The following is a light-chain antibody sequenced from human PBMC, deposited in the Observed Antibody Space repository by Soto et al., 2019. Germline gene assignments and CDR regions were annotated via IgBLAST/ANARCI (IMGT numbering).Light chain of an antibody. CDR2: GAS. J-gene: IGKJ5*01. CDR1: QSVSSSY. V-gene: IGKV3-20*01. Sequence: EIVLTQSPGTLSLSPGESATLSCRASQSVSSSYLAWYQQKPGQAPRFLIYGASSRATGIPDRFSGSGSGTDFTVTISRLEAEDFAVYYCQQYGSSPPITFGQGTRLQIK. CDR3: QQYGSSPPIT.